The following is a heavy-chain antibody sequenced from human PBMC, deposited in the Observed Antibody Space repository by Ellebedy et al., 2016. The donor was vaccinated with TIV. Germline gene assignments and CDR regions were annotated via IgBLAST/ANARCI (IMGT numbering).Heavy chain of an antibody. J-gene: IGHJ6*02. CDR1: GFTFSTYA. CDR2: ISNDGSTK. CDR3: ARDHDEPLDV. Sequence: PGGSLRLSCAASGFTFSTYAMHWVRQAPGKGLEWVAVISNDGSTKYYADSVKGRITISRDNSKNTLYLQMNTLRAEDTAVYYCARDHDEPLDVWGQGTTVTVSS. V-gene: IGHV3-30-3*01.